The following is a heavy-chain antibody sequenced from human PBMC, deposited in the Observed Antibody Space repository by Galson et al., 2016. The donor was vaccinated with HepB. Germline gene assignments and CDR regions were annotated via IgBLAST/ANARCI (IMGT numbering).Heavy chain of an antibody. CDR2: IDWGDEK. Sequence: PALVKPTQTLTLTCTFSGFSFSTSGMSVTWIRQPPGKALEWLALIDWGDEKYYSTSLRTRLTISRDTSKNQVVLTMTNMDPVDTATYYCARTRQYSSGWELDYWGQGTLVTVSS. J-gene: IGHJ4*02. CDR1: GFSFSTSGMS. CDR3: ARTRQYSSGWELDY. D-gene: IGHD6-19*01. V-gene: IGHV2-70*01.